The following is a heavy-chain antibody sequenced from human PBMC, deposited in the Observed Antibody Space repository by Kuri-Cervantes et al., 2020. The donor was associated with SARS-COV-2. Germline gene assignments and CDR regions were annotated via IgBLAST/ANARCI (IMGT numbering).Heavy chain of an antibody. Sequence: GSLRLSCTVSGGSISSYYWSWIRQPPGKGLEWIGYIPYSGNTNYNHSLKSRVTISVDKSKNQFSLRLSSVTAADTAVYYCARDTGTYCSDISCYGYYYYGMDVWGKGATVTVSS. CDR2: IPYSGNT. V-gene: IGHV4-59*01. D-gene: IGHD2-2*01. CDR1: GGSISSYY. CDR3: ARDTGTYCSDISCYGYYYYGMDV. J-gene: IGHJ6*04.